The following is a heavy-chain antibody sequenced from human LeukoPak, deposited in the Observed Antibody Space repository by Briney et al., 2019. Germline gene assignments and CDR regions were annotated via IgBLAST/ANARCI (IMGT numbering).Heavy chain of an antibody. V-gene: IGHV3-66*01. Sequence: GGSLRLSCAASGFTVSSYYMTWVRQAPGKGLEWVSVMYSGGSTYYADSVKGRVAISRDNSQNTVFLQMNSVRVEDTAVYYCARSYSNHLFGMDVWGQGTAATVSS. J-gene: IGHJ6*02. D-gene: IGHD4-11*01. CDR3: ARSYSNHLFGMDV. CDR1: GFTVSSYY. CDR2: MYSGGST.